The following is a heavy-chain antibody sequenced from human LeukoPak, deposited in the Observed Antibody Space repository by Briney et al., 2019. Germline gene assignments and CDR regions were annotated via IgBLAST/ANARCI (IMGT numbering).Heavy chain of an antibody. V-gene: IGHV4-59*01. CDR2: IYYSGST. CDR1: GGSISSYY. D-gene: IGHD3-22*01. J-gene: IGHJ4*02. CDR3: ARVQNYYDSSGYSHPHYFDY. Sequence: SETLSLTCTVSGGSISSYYWSWIRQPPGKGLEWIGYIYYSGSTNYNPSLKSRVTISVDTSKNQFSLKLSSVTAADTAVYYCARVQNYYDSSGYSHPHYFDYWGQGTLVTVSS.